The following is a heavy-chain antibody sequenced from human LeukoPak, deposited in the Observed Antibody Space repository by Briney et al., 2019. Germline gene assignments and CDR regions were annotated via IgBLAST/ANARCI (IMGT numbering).Heavy chain of an antibody. D-gene: IGHD2-2*01. Sequence: GGSLRLSCAASGFTFSGYAMSWVRQAPGKGLEWVSAISGSGGSTSYADSVEGRFTISRDNSKNTLYLQMNSLRAEDTAVYYCAKGQNPYQLLCSFDYWGQGTLVTVSS. CDR3: AKGQNPYQLLCSFDY. J-gene: IGHJ4*02. CDR2: ISGSGGST. V-gene: IGHV3-23*01. CDR1: GFTFSGYA.